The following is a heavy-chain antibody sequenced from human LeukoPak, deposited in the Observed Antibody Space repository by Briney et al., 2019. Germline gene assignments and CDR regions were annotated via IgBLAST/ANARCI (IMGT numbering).Heavy chain of an antibody. CDR2: IYHSGST. D-gene: IGHD3-10*01. CDR3: AKGSWSLFDP. V-gene: IGHV4-39*07. CDR1: GGSISSSSYY. J-gene: IGHJ5*02. Sequence: SETLSLTCTVSGGSISSSSYYWGWIRQPPGKGLEWIGSIYHSGSTYYNPSLKSRVTISVDASKNPFSLRLSSVTAADTAMYYCAKGSWSLFDPWGQGTLVTVSS.